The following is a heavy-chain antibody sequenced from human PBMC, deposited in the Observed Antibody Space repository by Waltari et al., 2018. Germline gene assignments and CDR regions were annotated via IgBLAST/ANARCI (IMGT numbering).Heavy chain of an antibody. CDR3: ARGGGRGGSFSFHMDV. V-gene: IGHV1-69*12. CDR1: GGTFGSYA. D-gene: IGHD3-10*01. CDR2: IIPMFGRT. J-gene: IGHJ6*03. Sequence: QVQLVQSGAEVKKPGSSVKVSCKASGGTFGSYAISWVRQAPGQGLEWMGGIIPMFGRTNYPQKFQDRVKITADESTSIAYMELSGLRFEDTAMYFCARGGGRGGSFSFHMDVWGKGTTVTISS.